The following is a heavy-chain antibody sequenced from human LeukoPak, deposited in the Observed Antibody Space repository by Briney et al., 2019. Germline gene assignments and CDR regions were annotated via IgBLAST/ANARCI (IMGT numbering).Heavy chain of an antibody. V-gene: IGHV3-74*01. D-gene: IGHD4-11*01. Sequence: GRSLRLSCAASGFTFSSHWMHWVRQTPGKGLVWVARINSDGSSIAYADSVKGRFTISRDNAKNTLYLQMNSLRAEDTAVYYCARAGATVNYGDDWGQGTLVTVSS. CDR2: INSDGSSI. CDR1: GFTFSSHW. J-gene: IGHJ4*02. CDR3: ARAGATVNYGDD.